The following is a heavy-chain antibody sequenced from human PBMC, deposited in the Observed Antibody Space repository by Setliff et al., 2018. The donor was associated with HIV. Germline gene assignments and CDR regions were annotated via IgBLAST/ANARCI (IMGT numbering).Heavy chain of an antibody. CDR1: GGSFSDDY. V-gene: IGHV4-34*01. D-gene: IGHD4-4*01. CDR2: IDHGGRT. CDR3: AREKNDYNNYYFDY. Sequence: SETLSLTCAVYGGSFSDDYWSWIRQPPGRGMEWIGDIDHGGRTNYNPSLKSRVTMAVDASKNQFSLKLSSVTAADTAVYYCAREKNDYNNYYFDYRGQGTLVTVSS. J-gene: IGHJ4*02.